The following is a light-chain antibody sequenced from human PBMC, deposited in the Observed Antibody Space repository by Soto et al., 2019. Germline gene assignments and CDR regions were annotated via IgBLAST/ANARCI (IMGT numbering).Light chain of an antibody. J-gene: IGKJ3*01. Sequence: DIQLTQSPSFLSASVGDRVTITCRASQGISSYLAWYQQKPGTAPKLLIFAASTLQNGVPSRFSGSGSGTEFTLTISSLQPEDFATYYGRHLKSYSPDTFGPGTKVD. CDR1: QGISSY. V-gene: IGKV1-9*01. CDR2: AAS. CDR3: RHLKSYSPDT.